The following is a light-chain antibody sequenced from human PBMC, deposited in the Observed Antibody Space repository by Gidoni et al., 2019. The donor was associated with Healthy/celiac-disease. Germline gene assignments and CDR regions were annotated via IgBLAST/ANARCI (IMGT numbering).Light chain of an antibody. V-gene: IGKV1-39*01. CDR2: AAS. CDR3: QQSYNTPNT. J-gene: IGKJ2*01. Sequence: DIQMTQSPSSLSASVGDRVTITCRASQSINSYLNWYQEKPGKAPKLLIYAASSVQSGVPSRFSGSGSGTDFTLTISSLQPEDFATYFCQQSYNTPNTFGQGTKLEIK. CDR1: QSINSY.